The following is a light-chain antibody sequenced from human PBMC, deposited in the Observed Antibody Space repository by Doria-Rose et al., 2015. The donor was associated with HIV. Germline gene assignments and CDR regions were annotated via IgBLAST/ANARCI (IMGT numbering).Light chain of an antibody. V-gene: IGKV4-1*01. CDR2: WAS. Sequence: DIRMTQSPESLGMSLGERATLNCKSNQSLLYTSKHYLAWYQQKPGQPPKLLIYWASTRQSWVPARFSGSGSGTDFTLTISSLEAEDVAVYYCQQYYDTPSFGPGTTVDIK. CDR3: QQYYDTPS. J-gene: IGKJ3*01. CDR1: QSLLYTSKHY.